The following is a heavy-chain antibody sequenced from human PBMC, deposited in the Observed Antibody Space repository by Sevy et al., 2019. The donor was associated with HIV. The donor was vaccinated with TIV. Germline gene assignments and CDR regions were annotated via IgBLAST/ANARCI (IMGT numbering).Heavy chain of an antibody. V-gene: IGHV4-59*08. CDR1: GGSINSDH. J-gene: IGHJ4*02. CDR2: VYYTGGT. D-gene: IGHD1-26*01. CDR3: AGENAWGRGYS. Sequence: SETLSLTCTVSGGSINSDHWNWIRQPPGKGLEWIGYVYYTGGTNYNPSLKNRVTISVDRTKNQFSLKLTSVTAADTAMYYCAGENAWGRGYSWGQGTLVTVSS.